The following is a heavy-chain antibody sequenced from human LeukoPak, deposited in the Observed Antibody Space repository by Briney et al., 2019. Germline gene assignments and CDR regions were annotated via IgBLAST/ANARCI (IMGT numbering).Heavy chain of an antibody. J-gene: IGHJ6*03. D-gene: IGHD6-6*01. CDR3: ARGAARPWYYYYYMDV. CDR2: ISAYNGNT. Sequence: ASAKVSCKASGYTFTSYGISWVRQAPGQGLEWMGWISAYNGNTNYAQKLQGRVTMTTDTSTSTAYMELRSLRSDDTAVYYCARGAARPWYYYYYMDVWGKGTTVTVSS. V-gene: IGHV1-18*01. CDR1: GYTFTSYG.